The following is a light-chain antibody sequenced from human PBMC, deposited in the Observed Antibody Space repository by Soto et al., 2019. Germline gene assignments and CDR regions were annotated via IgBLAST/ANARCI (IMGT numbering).Light chain of an antibody. V-gene: IGKV3-15*01. CDR2: SAS. CDR3: QQYNNWPWT. Sequence: EIVMTQSPATLSVSPGGRATLSCRASQSISDTLAWYQQKPGQAPRLLIYSASRRATGFPGRFSGSGSGTDFTLTISSLQSEDLAVYYCQQYNNWPWTFCQGTKVEIK. CDR1: QSISDT. J-gene: IGKJ1*01.